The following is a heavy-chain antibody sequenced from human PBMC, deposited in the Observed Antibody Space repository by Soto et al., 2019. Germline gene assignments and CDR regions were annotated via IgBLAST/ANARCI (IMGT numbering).Heavy chain of an antibody. Sequence: GGSLRLSCAASGFTFSSYGMHWVRQAPGKGLEWVAVISYDGSNKYYADSVKGRFTISRDNSKNTLYLQMNSLRAEDTAVYYCAEEQPRFGVKYYYGMDVWGQGTTVTVSS. CDR2: ISYDGSNK. J-gene: IGHJ6*02. CDR1: GFTFSSYG. D-gene: IGHD3-10*01. V-gene: IGHV3-30*18. CDR3: AEEQPRFGVKYYYGMDV.